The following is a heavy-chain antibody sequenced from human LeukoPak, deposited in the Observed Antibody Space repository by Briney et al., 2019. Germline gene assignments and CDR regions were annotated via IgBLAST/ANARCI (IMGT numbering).Heavy chain of an antibody. Sequence: ASVKVSCKASGYTFTSYGISWVRQAPGQGLEWMGWISAYNGNTNYAQKLQGRVTMTTDTSTSTAYMELRSLRSDDTAVYYCARGVSGGYCSGGSCYGYDYWGQGTLVTVSS. CDR1: GYTFTSYG. J-gene: IGHJ4*02. CDR3: ARGVSGGYCSGGSCYGYDY. V-gene: IGHV1-18*01. CDR2: ISAYNGNT. D-gene: IGHD2-15*01.